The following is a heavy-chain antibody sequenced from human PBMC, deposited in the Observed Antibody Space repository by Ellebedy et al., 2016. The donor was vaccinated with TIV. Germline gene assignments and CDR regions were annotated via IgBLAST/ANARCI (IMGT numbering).Heavy chain of an antibody. CDR2: INESGGRT. CDR3: DGSDY. CDR1: GFSFSTFA. D-gene: IGHD6-25*01. V-gene: IGHV3-23*01. Sequence: GESLKISCAASGFSFSTFAMGWARQTPGKGLEWVSTINESGGRTHYADSVKGRFTISRDNSKNTLYLQMNSLRAEDTAVYFCDGSDYWGQGTLVTVSS. J-gene: IGHJ4*02.